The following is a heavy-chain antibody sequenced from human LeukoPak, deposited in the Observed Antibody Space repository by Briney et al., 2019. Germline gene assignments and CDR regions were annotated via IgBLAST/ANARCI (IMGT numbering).Heavy chain of an antibody. CDR3: ARVITIFGVVISHFDY. Sequence: GGSLRLSCAASGFTVSSNYMSWVRQAPGKGLEWVSVIYSGGSTYYADSVKGRFTISRDNSKNTLYLQMNSLRAEDTAVYYCARVITIFGVVISHFDYWGQGTLVTVSS. D-gene: IGHD3-3*01. J-gene: IGHJ4*02. V-gene: IGHV3-66*01. CDR2: IYSGGST. CDR1: GFTVSSNY.